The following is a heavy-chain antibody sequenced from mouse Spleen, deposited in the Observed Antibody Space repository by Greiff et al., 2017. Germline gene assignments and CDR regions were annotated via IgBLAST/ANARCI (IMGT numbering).Heavy chain of an antibody. V-gene: IGHV1-82*01. D-gene: IGHD1-1*01. Sequence: LEESGPELVKPGASVKISCKASGYAFSSSWMNWVKQRPGKGLEWIGRIYPGDGDTNYNGKFKGKATLTADKSSSTAYMQLSSLTSEDSAVYFCAINPGNYYGSSHWFAYWGQGTLVTVSA. CDR3: AINPGNYYGSSHWFAY. CDR2: IYPGDGDT. CDR1: GYAFSSSW. J-gene: IGHJ3*01.